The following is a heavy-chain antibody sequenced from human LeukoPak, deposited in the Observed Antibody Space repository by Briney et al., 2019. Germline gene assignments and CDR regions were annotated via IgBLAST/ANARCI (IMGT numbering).Heavy chain of an antibody. CDR2: IFYSGST. V-gene: IGHV4-39*07. J-gene: IGHJ6*03. CDR1: GGSISTSNYY. Sequence: SETLSLTCTVSGGSISTSNYYWGWIRQPPGKGLEWIGNIFYSGSTYYSPSLKSRVTISLDTSRNQFSLKLSSVTAADTAVYYCAREIRDYYYYMDVWGKGTTVTVSS. CDR3: AREIRDYYYYMDV.